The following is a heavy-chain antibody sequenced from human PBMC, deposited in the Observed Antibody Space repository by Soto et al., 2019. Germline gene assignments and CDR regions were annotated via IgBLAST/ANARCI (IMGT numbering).Heavy chain of an antibody. CDR1: GYTFTSYD. Sequence: GASVKVSCKASGYTFTSYDINWVRQATGQGLEWMGWMNPNSGNTGYAQKFQGRVTMTRNTSISTAYMELSSLRSEDTAVYYCATQRGVTSPYYYYYMDVWGKGTTVTVSS. V-gene: IGHV1-8*01. D-gene: IGHD3-10*01. CDR3: ATQRGVTSPYYYYYMDV. CDR2: MNPNSGNT. J-gene: IGHJ6*03.